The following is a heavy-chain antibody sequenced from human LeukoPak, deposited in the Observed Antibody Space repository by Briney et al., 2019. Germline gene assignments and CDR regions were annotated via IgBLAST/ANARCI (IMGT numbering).Heavy chain of an antibody. D-gene: IGHD3-22*01. V-gene: IGHV3-7*04. CDR2: IHQGASER. CDR1: GFTFSRYR. Sequence: GGSLRLSCAASGFTFSRYRVNWVRQAPGKGLEWVASIHQGASERYYVDSVNGRFTISRDNAKNSLYLQMNSLRAEDTAVYYCARGDNSAFDIWGQGPMVTVSS. J-gene: IGHJ3*02. CDR3: ARGDNSAFDI.